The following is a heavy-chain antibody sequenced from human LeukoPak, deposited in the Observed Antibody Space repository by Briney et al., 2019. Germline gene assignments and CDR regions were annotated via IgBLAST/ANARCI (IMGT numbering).Heavy chain of an antibody. CDR1: GYTFTGYY. Sequence: ASVKVSCKASGYTFTGYYMHWVRQATGQGLEWMGWMNPNSGNTGYAQKFQGRVTITRNTSISTAYMELSSLRSEDTAVYYCARGPSQATYYYYYMDVWGKGTTVTVSS. CDR3: ARGPSQATYYYYYMDV. V-gene: IGHV1-8*03. D-gene: IGHD1-26*01. CDR2: MNPNSGNT. J-gene: IGHJ6*03.